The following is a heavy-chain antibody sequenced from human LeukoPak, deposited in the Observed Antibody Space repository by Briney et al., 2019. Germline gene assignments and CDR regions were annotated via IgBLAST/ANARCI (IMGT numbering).Heavy chain of an antibody. V-gene: IGHV1-46*01. CDR3: ARDGYGGNSVFDH. CDR2: INPSGGST. Sequence: ASVRVSCKASGYTFTSYYMHWVRQAPGQGLEWMGIINPSGGSTSYAQKFQGRVTMTRDMSTSTVYMELSSLRSEDTAVYYCARDGYGGNSVFDHWGQGTLVTVSS. CDR1: GYTFTSYY. J-gene: IGHJ4*02. D-gene: IGHD4-23*01.